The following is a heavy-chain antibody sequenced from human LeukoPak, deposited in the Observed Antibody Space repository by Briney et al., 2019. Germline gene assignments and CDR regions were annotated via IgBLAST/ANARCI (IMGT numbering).Heavy chain of an antibody. V-gene: IGHV1-24*01. CDR1: GYTLTQLS. CDR3: TKGGVYGSGSGRFYYYYYMDV. Sequence: ASVKVSCTVSGYTLTQLSMHSVRQAPGKGLEWRGGFDPEDGETIYAQKFQGRVTMTEDTSTDTAYMELSSLRSEGTAEDFCTKGGVYGSGSGRFYYYYYMDVWGKGTTVTVSS. D-gene: IGHD3-10*01. CDR2: FDPEDGET. J-gene: IGHJ6*03.